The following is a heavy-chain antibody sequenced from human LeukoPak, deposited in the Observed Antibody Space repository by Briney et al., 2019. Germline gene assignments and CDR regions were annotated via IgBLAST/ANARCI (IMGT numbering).Heavy chain of an antibody. D-gene: IGHD3-22*01. J-gene: IGHJ4*02. Sequence: GGSLRLSCAASGFTCSSYSMNWVRQAPGKGLEWVSYITYSSSTIYYADSVKGRFTISRDNAKNSLYLQMNSLRAEDTAVYYCARDGEFYYDSSSYWGQGSLVTVSS. CDR1: GFTCSSYS. CDR2: ITYSSSTI. V-gene: IGHV3-48*04. CDR3: ARDGEFYYDSSSY.